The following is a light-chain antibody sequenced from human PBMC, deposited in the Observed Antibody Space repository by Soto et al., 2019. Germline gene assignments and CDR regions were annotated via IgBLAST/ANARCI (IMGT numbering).Light chain of an antibody. J-gene: IGLJ2*01. V-gene: IGLV2-14*01. CDR3: SSYTTTTTPVV. CDR2: EVT. Sequence: QSALTQPASVSGSPGQSITISCTGNSSDIGTYDYVSWYQHHPGKAPKLMIYEVTNRPSGVSDRFSGSKSGKTASLTISGLQAEDEADYYCSSYTTTTTPVVFGGGTKVTVL. CDR1: SSDIGTYDY.